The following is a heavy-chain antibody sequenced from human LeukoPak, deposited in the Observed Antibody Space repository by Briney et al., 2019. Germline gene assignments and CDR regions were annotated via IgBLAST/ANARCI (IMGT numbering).Heavy chain of an antibody. V-gene: IGHV4-31*03. J-gene: IGHJ2*01. CDR1: GGSISSGGYY. CDR3: ARDREASSWYFDL. Sequence: SETLSLTCTVSGGSISSGGYYWSWIRQHPGKGLEWIGYIYYSGSTYCNPSLKSRVTISVDTSKNQFSLKLSSVTAADTAVYYCARDREASSWYFDLWGRGTLVTVSS. D-gene: IGHD2-2*01. CDR2: IYYSGST.